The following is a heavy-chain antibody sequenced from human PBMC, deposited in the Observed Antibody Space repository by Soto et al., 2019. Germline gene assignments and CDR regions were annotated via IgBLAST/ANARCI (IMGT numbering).Heavy chain of an antibody. Sequence: NPGGSVRLSCAASGFTFNTAWLTWVRQAPGKGLEWVGRIKGKPDGGTTDYAAPVEGRFTISRDDSQNTLFLQMNSLKTEDTAVYYCTAGSPFNYWRPGTLVTVSS. J-gene: IGHJ4*02. V-gene: IGHV3-15*01. CDR1: GFTFNTAW. CDR3: TAGSPFNY. CDR2: IKGKPDGGTT.